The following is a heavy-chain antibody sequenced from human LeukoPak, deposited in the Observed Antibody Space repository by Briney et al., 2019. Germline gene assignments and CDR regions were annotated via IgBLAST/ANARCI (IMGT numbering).Heavy chain of an antibody. CDR1: GLPFKNAW. D-gene: IGHD2-2*01. CDR3: ATDFSPVVIVPAAPRGAFHF. J-gene: IGHJ3*01. CDR2: IKSKSERGTT. Sequence: GGSLRLSCAASGLPFKNAWMTWARQGPGKGLEWVGRIKSKSERGTTDYAAPVKGRFTISRDDSKNTLYLEMTSLKSEDTAVYYCATDFSPVVIVPAAPRGAFHFWGQGTLVSVSS. V-gene: IGHV3-15*01.